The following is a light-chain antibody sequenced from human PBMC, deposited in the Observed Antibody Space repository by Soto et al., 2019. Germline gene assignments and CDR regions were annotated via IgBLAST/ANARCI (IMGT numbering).Light chain of an antibody. Sequence: DIQLTQSPSFLSASVGDRVTITCRASQGLRSDLAWYQQKPGKAPKLLIYAASTLQSGVPSRFSGSGSGTDFTLTISSLQPEDFATYYCQQLNSYPITFGQGTRLEIK. V-gene: IGKV1-9*01. J-gene: IGKJ5*01. CDR3: QQLNSYPIT. CDR1: QGLRSD. CDR2: AAS.